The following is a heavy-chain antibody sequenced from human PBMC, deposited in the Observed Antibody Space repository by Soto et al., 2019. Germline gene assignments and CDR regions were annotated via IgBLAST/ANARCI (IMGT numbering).Heavy chain of an antibody. J-gene: IGHJ3*02. CDR2: IYSGGST. V-gene: IGHV3-53*01. Sequence: GKGLEWVSVIYSGGSTYYGDSVKGRFTISRDNSKNTLYLQMNSLRADDTAVFYCAKAVAGTPRGTFDIWAQATMVTVYS. D-gene: IGHD6-19*01. CDR3: AKAVAGTPRGTFDI.